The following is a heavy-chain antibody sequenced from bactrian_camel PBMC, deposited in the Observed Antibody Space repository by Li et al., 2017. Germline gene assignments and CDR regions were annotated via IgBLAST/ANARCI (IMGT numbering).Heavy chain of an antibody. J-gene: IGHJ6*01. CDR3: AAVRYGVTWYPLCRARSADFGY. CDR2: IAGSGSP. D-gene: IGHD6*01. CDR1: GDNVDKIY. Sequence: QVQLVESGGGSVQAGGSLRLSCAASGDNVDKIYMAWFRQAPGKEREGVAVIAGSGSPGYADSVKGRFTISKDNGKNTLYLQMNSLKPEDTAMYYCAAVRYGVTWYPLCRARSADFGYWGQGTQVTVS. V-gene: IGHV3S53*01.